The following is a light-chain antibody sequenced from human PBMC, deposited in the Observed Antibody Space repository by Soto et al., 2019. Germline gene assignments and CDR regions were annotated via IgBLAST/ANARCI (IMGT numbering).Light chain of an antibody. CDR1: NSNIGSNP. Sequence: QSVLAQPHSSSATPGQRVTISSSGSNSNIGSNPVHWYQQFPGTAPKVLIYSNYQRPSGVPDRFSGSKSGTSASLAISGLQAEDEADYYCAAWDDRRSDLIFGCGTKV. J-gene: IGLJ6*01. CDR3: AAWDDRRSDLI. CDR2: SNY. V-gene: IGLV1-44*01.